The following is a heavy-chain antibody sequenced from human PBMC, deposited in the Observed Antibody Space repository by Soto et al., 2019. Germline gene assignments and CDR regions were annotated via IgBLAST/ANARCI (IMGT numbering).Heavy chain of an antibody. V-gene: IGHV1-2*02. CDR1: GYTFTGYY. J-gene: IGHJ6*01. Sequence: ASVKVSCKASGYTFTGYYMHWVRQAPGQGLEWMGWINPNSGGTNYAQKFQGRVTMTRDTSISTAYMELSRLRSDDTAVYYCARDIVVVPAAIHYYYGMEVWGQGTTVIVSS. CDR2: INPNSGGT. D-gene: IGHD2-2*02. CDR3: ARDIVVVPAAIHYYYGMEV.